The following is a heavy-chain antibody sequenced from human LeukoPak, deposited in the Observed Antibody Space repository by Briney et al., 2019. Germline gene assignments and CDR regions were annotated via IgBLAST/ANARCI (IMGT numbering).Heavy chain of an antibody. CDR2: INPNSGDT. J-gene: IGHJ4*02. D-gene: IGHD3-10*01. CDR3: ARDGVIRGVIVY. CDR1: GYTFTGYY. V-gene: IGHV1-2*02. Sequence: ASVPVSCKASGYTFTGYYMHWVRQAPAQGLEWMGWINPNSGDTNYAQKVQSRVTKTRVPYISAAYMELSRLRSDGTAVYYCARDGVIRGVIVYWGQGTLVTVSS.